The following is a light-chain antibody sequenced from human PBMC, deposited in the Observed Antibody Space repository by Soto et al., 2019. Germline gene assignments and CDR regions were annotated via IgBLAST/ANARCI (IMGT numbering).Light chain of an antibody. V-gene: IGKV3-20*01. J-gene: IGKJ4*01. Sequence: DSVLTQSPGTLSLSPGERATLSCRASQSVTSYLAWYQQKPGQAPRLLIYGASSRATGIPDRFSGSGSGTDFTLTISRLEPEDFAVYYCQQYRSSPPLTFGGGTKVDIK. CDR3: QQYRSSPPLT. CDR1: QSVTSY. CDR2: GAS.